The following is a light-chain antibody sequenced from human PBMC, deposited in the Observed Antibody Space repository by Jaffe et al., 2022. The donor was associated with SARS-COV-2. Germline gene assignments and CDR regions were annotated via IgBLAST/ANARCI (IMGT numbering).Light chain of an antibody. Sequence: QSALTQPASVSGSPGQSITISCTGTSSDVGGYNYVSWYQQHPGKAPKLMIYEVRNRPSGVSNRFSGSKSGNTASLTISGLQAEDEADYYCSSYTSSSTLERGVLFGGGTKLTVL. CDR2: EVR. J-gene: IGLJ2*01. CDR3: SSYTSSSTLERGVL. CDR1: SSDVGGYNY. V-gene: IGLV2-14*03.